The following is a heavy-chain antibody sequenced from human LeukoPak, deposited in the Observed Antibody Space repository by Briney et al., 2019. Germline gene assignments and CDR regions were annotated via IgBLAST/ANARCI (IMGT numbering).Heavy chain of an antibody. Sequence: ASVKVSCKASGYTFTSYGISWVRQAPGQGLEWMGWISAYNGNTNYAQKLQGRVTMTTDTSTSTAYMELRSLRSDDTAVYYCARVPPGYSSGWYFPDYYYGMDVWGQGTTVTVS. CDR2: ISAYNGNT. V-gene: IGHV1-18*01. D-gene: IGHD6-19*01. CDR3: ARVPPGYSSGWYFPDYYYGMDV. CDR1: GYTFTSYG. J-gene: IGHJ6*02.